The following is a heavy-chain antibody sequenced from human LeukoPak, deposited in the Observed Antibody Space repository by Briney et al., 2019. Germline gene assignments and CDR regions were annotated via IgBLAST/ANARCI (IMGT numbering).Heavy chain of an antibody. J-gene: IGHJ4*02. Sequence: GRSLRLSCAASGFTFSTYTMNWVRQAPGKGLEWVSSITTSSSYIYYADSVKGRFTISRDNAKNSLYLQMNSLRAEDTAVYYCARHVVALGFDYWGQGTLVTVSS. CDR3: ARHVVALGFDY. CDR2: ITTSSSYI. CDR1: GFTFSTYT. V-gene: IGHV3-21*01. D-gene: IGHD3-22*01.